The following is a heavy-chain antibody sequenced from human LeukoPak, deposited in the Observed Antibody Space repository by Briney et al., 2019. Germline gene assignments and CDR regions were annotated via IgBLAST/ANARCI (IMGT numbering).Heavy chain of an antibody. Sequence: SQTLSLTCTVSGGSISSGGYYWSWIRQHPGKGLERIGNIYYSGSTYYNPSLKSRVTISVDTSENQFSLKLTSVTAADTAVYYCARVLPSGLGYCSGGSCSSRWYYFDYWGQGTLVTVSS. D-gene: IGHD2-15*01. CDR1: GGSISSGGYY. CDR3: ARVLPSGLGYCSGGSCSSRWYYFDY. CDR2: IYYSGST. V-gene: IGHV4-31*03. J-gene: IGHJ4*02.